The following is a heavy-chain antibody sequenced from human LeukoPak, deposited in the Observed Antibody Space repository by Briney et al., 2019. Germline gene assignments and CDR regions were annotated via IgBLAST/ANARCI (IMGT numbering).Heavy chain of an antibody. Sequence: PGGSLRLSCAASGFTFSDYYMSWIRQAPGKGLEWVSYISSSGSTIYYADSVKGRFTISRDNAKNSLYLQMNSLRAEDTAVYYCASGPDIVVVPAVLWGQGTLVTVSS. CDR2: ISSSGSTI. CDR3: ASGPDIVVVPAVL. V-gene: IGHV3-11*04. CDR1: GFTFSDYY. J-gene: IGHJ4*02. D-gene: IGHD2-2*01.